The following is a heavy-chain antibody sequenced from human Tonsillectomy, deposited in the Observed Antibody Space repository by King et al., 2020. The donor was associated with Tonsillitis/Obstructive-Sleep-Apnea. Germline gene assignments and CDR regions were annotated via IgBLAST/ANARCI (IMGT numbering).Heavy chain of an antibody. Sequence: QLVQSGAEVKKPGESLKISCKGSGYSFTSYGIGWVRQMPGKGLEWMGIIYPGDSDTSYSPSFQGQVTIPADKSISTAYLQWSSLKASDTAMYYCASPDGGFGELLYHPIDYWGQGTLVTVSS. CDR3: ASPDGGFGELLYHPIDY. J-gene: IGHJ4*02. CDR2: IYPGDSDT. D-gene: IGHD3-10*01. CDR1: GYSFTSYG. V-gene: IGHV5-51*01.